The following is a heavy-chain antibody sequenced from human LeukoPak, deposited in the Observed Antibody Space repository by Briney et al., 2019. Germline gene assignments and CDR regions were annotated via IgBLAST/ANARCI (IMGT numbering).Heavy chain of an antibody. Sequence: GGSLRLSRGASGFTFRTYAMSWVRQAPGKGLEWVSGISDGGGRTFYAESVKGRFTVSRDNSKNTLYLRMNSLRAEDTAIYYCTKNQILDDTGSWYAYWGQGTLVTVSS. V-gene: IGHV3-23*01. D-gene: IGHD6-13*01. J-gene: IGHJ4*02. CDR1: GFTFRTYA. CDR3: TKNQILDDTGSWYAY. CDR2: ISDGGGRT.